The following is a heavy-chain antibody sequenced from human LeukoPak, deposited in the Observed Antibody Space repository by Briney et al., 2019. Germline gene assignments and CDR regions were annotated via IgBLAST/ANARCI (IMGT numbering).Heavy chain of an antibody. D-gene: IGHD3-22*01. CDR2: ISGSGGST. J-gene: IGHJ4*02. V-gene: IGHV3-23*01. Sequence: PSETLSLTCAVYGGSFSGYYWSWIRQPPGKGLEWVSAISGSGGSTYYADSVKGRFTISRDNSKNTLYLQMNSLRAEDTAVYYCAIIDSSGYYVGYWGQGTLVTVSS. CDR3: AIIDSSGYYVGY. CDR1: GGSFSGYY.